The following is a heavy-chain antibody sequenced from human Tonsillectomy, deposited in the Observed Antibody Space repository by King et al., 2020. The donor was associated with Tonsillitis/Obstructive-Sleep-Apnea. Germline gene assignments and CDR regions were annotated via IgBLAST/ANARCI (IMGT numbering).Heavy chain of an antibody. Sequence: VQLVESGGGLVQPGGSLRLSCAASGFTFSSYSMNWVRQAPGKGLEWVSYISSSSSTIYYADSVKGRFTISRDKAKNSLYLQMNSLRDEDTAVYYCASTIPLRYYDFWSGRYYYFDYWGQGTLVTVSS. V-gene: IGHV3-48*02. J-gene: IGHJ4*02. CDR2: ISSSSSTI. CDR1: GFTFSSYS. D-gene: IGHD3-3*01. CDR3: ASTIPLRYYDFWSGRYYYFDY.